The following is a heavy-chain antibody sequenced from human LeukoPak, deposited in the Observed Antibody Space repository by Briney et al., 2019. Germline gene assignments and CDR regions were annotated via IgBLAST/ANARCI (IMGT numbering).Heavy chain of an antibody. V-gene: IGHV3-33*06. CDR1: GFTFSSYG. J-gene: IGHJ4*02. Sequence: GGSLRLSCAASGFTFSSYGMHWVRQAPAKGLEWVAVIWYDGSNKYYADSVKGRFTLSRDNSKNTLYLKRTSLRAEDTVGYYCAKDLGYCGGDCYSFIDYWGQGTLVTVSP. CDR3: AKDLGYCGGDCYSFIDY. CDR2: IWYDGSNK. D-gene: IGHD2-21*02.